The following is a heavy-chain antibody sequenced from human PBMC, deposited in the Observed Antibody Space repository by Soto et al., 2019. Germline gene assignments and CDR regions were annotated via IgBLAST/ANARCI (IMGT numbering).Heavy chain of an antibody. V-gene: IGHV3-30-3*01. CDR2: ISNDGTVK. CDR1: GFRFNSYA. Sequence: QVPLVESGGGVVQPGGSLRLSCAASGFRFNSYAMHWVRQAPGKGLDWVAAISNDGTVKSYADSARGRFTISRDNXQXTSXLEMFSVGFEAPSVSYGVRDQAVPGGVVGAPELVYWGQGTLVTVSS. D-gene: IGHD1-26*01. CDR3: VRDQAVPGGVVGAPELVY. J-gene: IGHJ4*02.